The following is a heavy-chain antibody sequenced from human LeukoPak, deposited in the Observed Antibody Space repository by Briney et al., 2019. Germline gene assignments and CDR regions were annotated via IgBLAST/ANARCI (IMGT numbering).Heavy chain of an antibody. CDR2: INAGNGNT. Sequence: ASVKVSCTASGYTFTSYAMHWVRQAPGQRLEWMGWINAGNGNTKYSQKFQGRVTITRDTSASTAYMELSSLRSEDTAVYYCARPRGDNWNHYYYFDYWGQGTLVTVSS. D-gene: IGHD1-14*01. J-gene: IGHJ4*02. CDR1: GYTFTSYA. V-gene: IGHV1-3*01. CDR3: ARPRGDNWNHYYYFDY.